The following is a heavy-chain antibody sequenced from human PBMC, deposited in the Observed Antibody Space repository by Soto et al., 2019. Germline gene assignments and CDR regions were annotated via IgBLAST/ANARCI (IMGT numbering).Heavy chain of an antibody. V-gene: IGHV1-18*01. J-gene: IGHJ4*02. D-gene: IGHD2-2*01. Sequence: ASVKVSCKTSGYTYNRYGITWVRQAPGRGLELLGWISCYNHDTIYAQKVQGRLSMATDTSTSTAYMELRSLTSDDTAVYYCARDPSNTSGNKLDLDYWXQGTPVTVS. CDR2: ISCYNHDT. CDR3: ARDPSNTSGNKLDLDY. CDR1: GYTYNRYG.